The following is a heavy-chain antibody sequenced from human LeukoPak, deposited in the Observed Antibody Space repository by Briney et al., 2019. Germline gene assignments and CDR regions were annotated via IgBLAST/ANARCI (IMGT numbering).Heavy chain of an antibody. CDR1: GGSFSGYY. CDR3: ARGRSGSGSYYSPGYCYYMDV. J-gene: IGHJ6*03. CDR2: INHSGST. D-gene: IGHD3-10*01. Sequence: SETLSLTCAVYGGSFSGYYWSWIRQPPGKGLEWIGEINHSGSTNYNPSLKSRVTISADTSKNQFSLKLSSVTAADTAVYYCARGRSGSGSYYSPGYCYYMDVWGKGTTVTVSS. V-gene: IGHV4-34*01.